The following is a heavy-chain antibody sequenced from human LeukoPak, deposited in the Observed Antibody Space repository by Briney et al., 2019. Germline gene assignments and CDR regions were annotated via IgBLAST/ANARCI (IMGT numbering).Heavy chain of an antibody. CDR3: ATMVPWERNAFDI. V-gene: IGHV1-24*01. CDR1: GYTLTELF. CDR2: FDPEDGET. D-gene: IGHD3-10*01. Sequence: ASVKVSCKVSGYTLTELFMHWVRQAPGKGLEGMGGFDPEDGETIYAQKFQGRVTMTEDTSTDTAYMELSSLRSEDTAVYYCATMVPWERNAFDIWGQGTMVTVSS. J-gene: IGHJ3*02.